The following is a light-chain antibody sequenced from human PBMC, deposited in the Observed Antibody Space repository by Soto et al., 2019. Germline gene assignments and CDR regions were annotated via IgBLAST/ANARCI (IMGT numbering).Light chain of an antibody. CDR1: SSDVGGYNY. J-gene: IGLJ2*01. CDR2: DVN. V-gene: IGLV2-8*01. Sequence: QSVLTQPPSASGSPGQSVTISFTGTSSDVGGYNYVSWYRQHPGKAPQLIIYDVNKRPSGVPDRFSGSKSGNTASLTVSGLQAEDEADYFCNSYGGTNNYVVFGGGTKLTVL. CDR3: NSYGGTNNYVV.